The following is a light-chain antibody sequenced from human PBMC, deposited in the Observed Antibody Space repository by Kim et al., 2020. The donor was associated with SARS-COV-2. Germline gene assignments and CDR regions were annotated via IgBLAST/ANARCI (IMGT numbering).Light chain of an antibody. J-gene: IGKJ2*01. CDR3: QQYKDWYT. CDR1: QSVDRN. Sequence: EIVMTQSPATLSVSPGEGATLSCRASQSVDRNLAWYQQKPGQGPRVLIYDASTRVTGVPARFSGSGSGTEFTLTISSLQSEDFAIYFCQQYKDWYTFGQGTKLEI. CDR2: DAS. V-gene: IGKV3-15*01.